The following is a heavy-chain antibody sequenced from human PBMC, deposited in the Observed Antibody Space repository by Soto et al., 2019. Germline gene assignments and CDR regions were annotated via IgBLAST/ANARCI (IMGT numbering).Heavy chain of an antibody. CDR2: ISPTSGAI. Sequence: EVHMVEFGGGLVKSGGSLRVSCTASGFTFSDYSMHWVCQAPGKGLEWVSSISPTSGAIYYADSVKGRFTISRDNAKNSLLLQMNSLRAEDTDVYSCARGSAHIQVQTFDYWCQGTLVTVSS. V-gene: IGHV3-21*01. J-gene: IGHJ4*02. CDR3: ARGSAHIQVQTFDY. CDR1: GFTFSDYS.